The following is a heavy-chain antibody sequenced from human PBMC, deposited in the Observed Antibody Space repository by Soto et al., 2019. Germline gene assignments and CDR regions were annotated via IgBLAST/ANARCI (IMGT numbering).Heavy chain of an antibody. V-gene: IGHV4-59*01. CDR3: AGTPLQGLRAGGTFDF. CDR1: GASINSYF. D-gene: IGHD6-13*01. Sequence: QVQLQESGPGLVKPSETLSVTCTVSGASINSYFWTWIRQPPGKGLEWIGYISYSGSTDYNPSLSSRITVSADASKTQYLLKLNSVTAVDTAEYFCAGTPLQGLRAGGTFDFWGQGTLVTVSP. J-gene: IGHJ4*02. CDR2: ISYSGST.